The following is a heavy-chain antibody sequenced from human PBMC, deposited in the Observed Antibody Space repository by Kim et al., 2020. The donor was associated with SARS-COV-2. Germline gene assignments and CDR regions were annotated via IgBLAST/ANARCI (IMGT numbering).Heavy chain of an antibody. D-gene: IGHD6-6*01. V-gene: IGHV4-34*01. CDR3: ARGLGSSSSFVVYGNWFDP. J-gene: IGHJ5*02. Sequence: SETLSLTCAVYGGSFSGYYWSWIRQPPGKGLEWIGEINHSGSTNYNPSLKSRVTISVDTSKNQFSLKLSSVTAADTAVYYCARGLGSSSSFVVYGNWFDPWGQGTLVTVSS. CDR2: INHSGST. CDR1: GGSFSGYY.